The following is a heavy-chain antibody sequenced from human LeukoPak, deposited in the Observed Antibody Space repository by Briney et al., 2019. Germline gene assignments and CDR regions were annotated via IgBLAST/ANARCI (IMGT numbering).Heavy chain of an antibody. D-gene: IGHD1-26*01. Sequence: KPSETLSLTCAVYGGSFSSYYWTWIRQPPGKGLEWIGYIYYSGSTNYNPSLKSRVTISVDTSKNQFSLKVSSVTAADTAVYYCARDRYSGSYSDYWGQGTVVTVSS. J-gene: IGHJ4*02. CDR1: GGSFSSYY. CDR3: ARDRYSGSYSDY. CDR2: IYYSGST. V-gene: IGHV4-59*01.